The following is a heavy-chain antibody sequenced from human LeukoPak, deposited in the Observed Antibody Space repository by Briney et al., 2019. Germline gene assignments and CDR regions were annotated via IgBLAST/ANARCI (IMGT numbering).Heavy chain of an antibody. Sequence: GGSLRLSCAASGFTFSNDWMSWVRQAPGKGLEWMASIKGDGSDKYYVDSVKGRFTISRDNAKNSVYLQMNSLRAEDTAVYYCARDPETKRGRDGLDYWGPGTLVIVSS. V-gene: IGHV3-7*01. D-gene: IGHD1-14*01. J-gene: IGHJ4*02. CDR1: GFTFSNDW. CDR3: ARDPETKRGRDGLDY. CDR2: IKGDGSDK.